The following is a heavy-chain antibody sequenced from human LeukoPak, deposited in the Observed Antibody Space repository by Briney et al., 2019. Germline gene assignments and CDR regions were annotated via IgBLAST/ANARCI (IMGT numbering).Heavy chain of an antibody. D-gene: IGHD3-16*01. V-gene: IGHV3-53*05. CDR2: IYSGGST. CDR1: GFTVSSNY. Sequence: GALRLSCAASGFTVSSNYMSWVRQAPGKGLEWVSVIYSGGSTYYADSVKGRFTISRDNSKNTLYLQMNSLRPEDTALYYCAKVRSRYIWGTPQWPFDMWGQGTMVTV. J-gene: IGHJ3*02. CDR3: AKVRSRYIWGTPQWPFDM.